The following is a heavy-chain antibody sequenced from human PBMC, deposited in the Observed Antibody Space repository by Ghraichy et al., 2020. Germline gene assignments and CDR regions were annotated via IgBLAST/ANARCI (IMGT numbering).Heavy chain of an antibody. J-gene: IGHJ4*02. Sequence: GSLRLSCAASGFTFSSYAMHWVRQAPGKGLEWVAVISYDGSNKYYADSVKGRFTISRDNSKNTLYLQMNSLRAEDTAVYYCAREGYSSSWYDFDYWGQGTLVTVSS. CDR2: ISYDGSNK. CDR3: AREGYSSSWYDFDY. V-gene: IGHV3-30-3*01. D-gene: IGHD6-13*01. CDR1: GFTFSSYA.